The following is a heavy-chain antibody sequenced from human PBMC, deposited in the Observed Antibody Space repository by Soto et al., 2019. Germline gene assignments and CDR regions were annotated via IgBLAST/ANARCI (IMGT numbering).Heavy chain of an antibody. V-gene: IGHV3-48*03. CDR3: AIHGAHGSAFDI. Sequence: PGGSLRLSCAASGFTFSSYEMNWVRQAPGKGLEWVSYISSSGSTIYYADSVKGRFTISRDNAKNSLYLQMNSLRAEDTAVYYCAIHGAHGSAFDIWGQGTMVTVSS. D-gene: IGHD2-2*03. CDR1: GFTFSSYE. J-gene: IGHJ3*02. CDR2: ISSSGSTI.